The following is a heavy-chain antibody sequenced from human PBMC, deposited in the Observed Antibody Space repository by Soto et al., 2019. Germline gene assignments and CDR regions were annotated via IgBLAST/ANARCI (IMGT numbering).Heavy chain of an antibody. D-gene: IGHD2-15*01. V-gene: IGHV3-33*01. CDR2: IWYDGSNK. Sequence: QVQLVESGGGVVQPGRSLRLSCAASGFTFSSYGMHWVRQAPGKGLEWVAVIWYDGSNKYYADSVKGRFTISRDNSKNALYLQMNSLRAEDTGGYYCASEYCSGGSCYYYGMDVWGQGTTVTVSS. J-gene: IGHJ6*02. CDR1: GFTFSSYG. CDR3: ASEYCSGGSCYYYGMDV.